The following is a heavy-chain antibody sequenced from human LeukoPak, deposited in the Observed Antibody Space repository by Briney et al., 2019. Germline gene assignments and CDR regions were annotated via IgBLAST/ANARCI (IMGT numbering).Heavy chain of an antibody. CDR2: IRYDGSNK. D-gene: IGHD1-26*01. CDR1: GFTFSSYG. V-gene: IGHV3-30*02. J-gene: IGHJ4*02. CDR3: AKPLSHLASGSYLGLDY. Sequence: GGSLRLSCAASGFTFSSYGMHWVRQAPGKGLEWVALIRYDGSNKYYADSVKGRFTISRDNSKNTLYLQMNSLRAEDTAVYYCAKPLSHLASGSYLGLDYWGQGTLVTVSS.